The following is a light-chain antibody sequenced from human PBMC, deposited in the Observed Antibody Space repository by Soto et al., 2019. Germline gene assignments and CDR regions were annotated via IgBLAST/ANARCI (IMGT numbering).Light chain of an antibody. V-gene: IGLV1-44*01. Sequence: QSVLTQPPSASGTPGQRVSISCSGRSSNIGSHAVDWYQQLPVTAPKLLIYSNDQRPSGVPDRFSGSKSGTTASLAISGLQSEDEGDYFCATWDDSPSGVVFGGGTKLTVL. CDR1: SSNIGSHA. J-gene: IGLJ3*02. CDR2: SND. CDR3: ATWDDSPSGVV.